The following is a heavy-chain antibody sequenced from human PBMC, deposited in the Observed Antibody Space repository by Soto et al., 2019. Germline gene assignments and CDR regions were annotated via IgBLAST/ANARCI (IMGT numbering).Heavy chain of an antibody. D-gene: IGHD3-16*02. Sequence: SETLSLTCTVSGGSISSGGYYWSWIRQHPGKGLEWIGYIYYSGSTYYNPSLKSRVTISVDTSKNQFSLKLSSVTAADTAVYYCARDRMITFGGVIAYGMDVWGQGTTVTVSS. CDR3: ARDRMITFGGVIAYGMDV. J-gene: IGHJ6*02. V-gene: IGHV4-31*03. CDR1: GGSISSGGYY. CDR2: IYYSGST.